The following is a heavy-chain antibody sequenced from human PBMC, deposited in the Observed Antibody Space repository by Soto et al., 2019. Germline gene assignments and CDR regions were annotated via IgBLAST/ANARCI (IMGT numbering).Heavy chain of an antibody. CDR2: INSAGTTV. J-gene: IGHJ6*03. CDR1: GFTFISYS. D-gene: IGHD7-27*01. Sequence: PGGSLRLSCAASGFTFISYSMNWVLQAPGKGLEWVSYINSAGTTVYYADSVKGRFTISRDNAKNSLSLQMNSLRAEDTAVYYCARDTTLGSNYYYYYYMDFWGKGTTVTVSS. CDR3: ARDTTLGSNYYYYYYMDF. V-gene: IGHV3-48*01.